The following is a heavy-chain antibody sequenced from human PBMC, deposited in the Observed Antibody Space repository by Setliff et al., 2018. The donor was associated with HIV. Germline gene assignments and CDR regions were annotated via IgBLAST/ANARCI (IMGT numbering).Heavy chain of an antibody. CDR3: ARLLDVDTDMVTGYYFDS. CDR1: GSSISSHY. D-gene: IGHD5-18*01. CDR2: VYYSGST. J-gene: IGHJ4*02. Sequence: PSETLSLTCTVSGSSISSHYWSWIRQPPGKGLDWIGYVYYSGSTNYNPSLKSRVTIAVATSKNQFSLKLSSVTAADTAVYYCARLLDVDTDMVTGYYFDSWGQGTLVTVSS. V-gene: IGHV4-59*11.